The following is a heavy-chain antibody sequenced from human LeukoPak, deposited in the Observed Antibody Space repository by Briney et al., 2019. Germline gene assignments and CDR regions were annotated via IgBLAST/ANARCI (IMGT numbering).Heavy chain of an antibody. J-gene: IGHJ4*02. D-gene: IGHD3-22*01. CDR1: GGSISSSSYY. Sequence: SETLSLTCTVSGGSISSSSYYWGWIRQPPGKGLEWIGSIYYSGSTYYNPSLKSRVTISVDTSKNQFSLKLSSVTAADTAVYYCARHDSSGYYLLNFDYWGQGTLVTVSS. V-gene: IGHV4-39*01. CDR3: ARHDSSGYYLLNFDY. CDR2: IYYSGST.